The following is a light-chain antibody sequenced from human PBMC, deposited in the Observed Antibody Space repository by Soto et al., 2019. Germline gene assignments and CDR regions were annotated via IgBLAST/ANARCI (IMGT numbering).Light chain of an antibody. V-gene: IGLV2-8*01. CDR3: SSYPGSNNRWV. J-gene: IGLJ3*02. CDR2: EVS. CDR1: SSDVGGYNY. Sequence: QSALTQPPSASGSPGQSVTISCTGTSSDVGGYNYVSWYQQHPGKAPKLMVYEVSKRPSGVPDRFSGSKSGNTASLTVSGLQAEDEAKWCSSSYPGSNNRWVLGG.